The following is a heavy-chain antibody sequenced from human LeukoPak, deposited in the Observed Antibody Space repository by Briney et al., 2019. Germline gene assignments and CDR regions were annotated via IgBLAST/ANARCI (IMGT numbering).Heavy chain of an antibody. V-gene: IGHV1-69*13. CDR2: IIPIFGTA. CDR1: GGTFSSYA. CDR3: ASFPLNYSNTYYYYYYMDV. Sequence: SVKVSCKASGGTFSSYAISWVRQAPGQGLEWMGGIIPIFGTANYAQKFQGRVTITADESTSTAYMELSSLRSEDTAVYYCASFPLNYSNTYYYYYYMDVWGKGTTVTVSS. D-gene: IGHD4-11*01. J-gene: IGHJ6*03.